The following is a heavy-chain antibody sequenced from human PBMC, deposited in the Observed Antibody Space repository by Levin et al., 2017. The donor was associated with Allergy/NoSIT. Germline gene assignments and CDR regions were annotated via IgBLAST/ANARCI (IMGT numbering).Heavy chain of an antibody. V-gene: IGHV4-30-2*01. CDR2: IYLSGST. Sequence: PSETLSLTCAVSGGSISSGCYSWSXXXXXPGKGLEWIGNIYLSGSTYYNPSLKSRVTISVDRSKNQFSLNLSSVTAADTAVYYCARVAGYSYGYYFDYWGQGTLVTVSS. J-gene: IGHJ4*02. D-gene: IGHD5-18*01. CDR3: ARVAGYSYGYYFDY. CDR1: GGSISSGCYS.